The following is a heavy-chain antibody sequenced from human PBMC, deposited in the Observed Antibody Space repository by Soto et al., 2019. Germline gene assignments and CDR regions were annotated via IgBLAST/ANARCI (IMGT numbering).Heavy chain of an antibody. V-gene: IGHV3-11*01. D-gene: IGHD2-15*01. CDR2: ISSSGSTI. Sequence: GGSLRLSCAASGFTFSDYYMSWIRQAPGKGLEWVSYISSSGSTIYYTDSVKGRFTISRDNAKNSLYLQMNSLRAEDTAVYDCARDSPCSGGSCHDAFDIWGQGTMVTVSS. CDR1: GFTFSDYY. CDR3: ARDSPCSGGSCHDAFDI. J-gene: IGHJ3*02.